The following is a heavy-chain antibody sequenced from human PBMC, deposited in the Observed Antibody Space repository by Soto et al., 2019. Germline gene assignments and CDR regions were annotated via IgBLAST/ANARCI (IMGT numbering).Heavy chain of an antibody. Sequence: PSEPLSSTCAVHGGSFSGYYWRWIRQPPGKGLEWIGEINHSGSTNYNPSLKSRVTISVDTSKNQFSLKLSSVTAADTAVYYCARGTSAIFGVVTKYYYYYYMDVWGKGTTVT. D-gene: IGHD3-3*01. J-gene: IGHJ6*03. CDR2: INHSGST. CDR1: GGSFSGYY. V-gene: IGHV4-34*01. CDR3: ARGTSAIFGVVTKYYYYYYMDV.